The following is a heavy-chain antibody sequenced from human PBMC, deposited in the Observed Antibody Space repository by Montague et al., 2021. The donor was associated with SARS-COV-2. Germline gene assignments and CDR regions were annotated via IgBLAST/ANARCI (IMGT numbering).Heavy chain of an antibody. V-gene: IGHV3-53*01. Sequence: SLRLSCAASGFTVSSNYMSWVRQAPGKGLEWVSVIYSGGSTYYADSVKGRFTTSRDNSKNTLYLQMNSLRAEDTAVYYCARDAGGNFPTSFDYWGQGTLVTVSS. CDR1: GFTVSSNY. D-gene: IGHD4-23*01. J-gene: IGHJ4*02. CDR3: ARDAGGNFPTSFDY. CDR2: IYSGGST.